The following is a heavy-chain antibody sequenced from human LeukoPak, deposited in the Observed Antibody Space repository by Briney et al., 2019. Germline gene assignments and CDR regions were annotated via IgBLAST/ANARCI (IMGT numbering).Heavy chain of an antibody. D-gene: IGHD2-2*01. Sequence: GGSLRLSCAASGFTFSSYWLHWVRQAPAKGLVWVSRINSDGSSTSYADSVKGRFTISRDNAKNTLYLQMNSLRAEDTAVYYCAREVVVPAAQNWFDPWGQGTLVTVSS. J-gene: IGHJ5*02. CDR1: GFTFSSYW. V-gene: IGHV3-74*01. CDR3: AREVVVPAAQNWFDP. CDR2: INSDGSST.